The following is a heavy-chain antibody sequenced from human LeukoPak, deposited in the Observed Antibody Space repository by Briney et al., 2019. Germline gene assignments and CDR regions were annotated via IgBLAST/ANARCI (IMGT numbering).Heavy chain of an antibody. CDR1: GFTFSSYA. D-gene: IGHD6-13*01. CDR2: ISGSGGST. V-gene: IGHV3-23*01. J-gene: IGHJ5*02. Sequence: GGSLRLSCAASGFTFSSYAMSWVRQAPGKGLEWVSAISGSGGSTYYADSVKGRFTISRDNSKNTLYLQMNSLRAEDTAVYYCAREGRAYRYSSSWYPTPSWFDPWGQGTLVTVSS. CDR3: AREGRAYRYSSSWYPTPSWFDP.